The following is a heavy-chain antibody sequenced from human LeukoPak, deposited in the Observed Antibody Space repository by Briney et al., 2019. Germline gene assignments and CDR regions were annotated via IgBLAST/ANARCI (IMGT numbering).Heavy chain of an antibody. V-gene: IGHV3-64*01. CDR3: ARDPYSSTSCVGCMDV. CDR1: GFTFSSYA. CDR2: ISSNGGST. J-gene: IGHJ6*02. Sequence: GGSLRLSCAASGFTFSSYAMHWVRQAPGKGLEYVSAISSNGGSTYYANSVKGRSTISRDNSKNTLYLQMGSLRAEDMAVYYCARDPYSSTSCVGCMDVWGQGTTVTVSS. D-gene: IGHD2-2*01.